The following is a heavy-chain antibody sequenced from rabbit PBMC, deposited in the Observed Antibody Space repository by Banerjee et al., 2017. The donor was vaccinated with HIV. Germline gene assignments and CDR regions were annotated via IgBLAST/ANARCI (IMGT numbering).Heavy chain of an antibody. V-gene: IGHV1S47*01. CDR2: IYPDFDIS. CDR1: GIDFSSYG. D-gene: IGHD1-1*01. CDR3: ARSGGGGGYGL. J-gene: IGHJ4*01. Sequence: ELVESGGGLVQPGESLKLSCKASGIDFSSYGISWVRQAPGKGPEWIAYIYPDFDISNYANSVKGRFTISSDNAQNTVFLQMTSLTDSDTATYFCARSGGGGGYGLWGPGTLVTVS.